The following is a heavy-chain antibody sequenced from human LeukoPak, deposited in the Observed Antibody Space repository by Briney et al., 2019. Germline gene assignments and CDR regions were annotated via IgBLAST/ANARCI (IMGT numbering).Heavy chain of an antibody. D-gene: IGHD1-7*01. CDR1: GFTFTTYS. Sequence: GGSLRLSCAASGFTFTTYSTNWVRQAPGKGLEWVSYISSSSGTIYYADSVKGRFTISRDNAKNSLYLQMNSLRAEDTAVYYCARGSGGWNYEDYWGQGTLVTVSS. CDR2: ISSSSGTI. J-gene: IGHJ4*02. CDR3: ARGSGGWNYEDY. V-gene: IGHV3-48*01.